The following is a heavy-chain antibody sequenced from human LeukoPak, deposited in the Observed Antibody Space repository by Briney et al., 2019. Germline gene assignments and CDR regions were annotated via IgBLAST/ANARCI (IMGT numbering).Heavy chain of an antibody. J-gene: IGHJ4*02. Sequence: GASVKVSCKASGYTFTGYYMHWVRQAPGQGLEWMGRINPNSGGTNYAQKFQGRVTMTRDTSISTGYMELSRLRSDDTAVYYCARPRNIVAKYYFDYWGQGTLVTVSS. V-gene: IGHV1-2*06. CDR1: GYTFTGYY. D-gene: IGHD2/OR15-2a*01. CDR3: ARPRNIVAKYYFDY. CDR2: INPNSGGT.